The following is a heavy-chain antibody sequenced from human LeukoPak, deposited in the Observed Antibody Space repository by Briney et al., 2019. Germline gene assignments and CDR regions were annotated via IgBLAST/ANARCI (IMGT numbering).Heavy chain of an antibody. Sequence: ASVKVCCKASGYTFTGYYMHWVRQAPGQGLEWMGWINPNSGGTNYAQKFQGRVTMTRDTSISTAYMELSRLRSDDTAVYYCARDLVGTDLDYYYGMDVWGQGTTVTVSS. J-gene: IGHJ6*02. CDR1: GYTFTGYY. CDR3: ARDLVGTDLDYYYGMDV. CDR2: INPNSGGT. D-gene: IGHD2-8*02. V-gene: IGHV1-2*02.